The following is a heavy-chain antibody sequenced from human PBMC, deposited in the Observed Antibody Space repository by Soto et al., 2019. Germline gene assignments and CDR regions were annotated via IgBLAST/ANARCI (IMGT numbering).Heavy chain of an antibody. CDR3: ARDRSTYGGGGTGEVKENWFDP. D-gene: IGHD3-3*02. CDR2: AYYSGST. J-gene: IGHJ5*02. V-gene: IGHV4-59*01. CDR1: GVSISHYY. Sequence: SETLSLTYSVSGVSISHYYWSWIRHSPGKGLEWIGYAYYSGSTDYNPSLKSRVTMAVDTSKNQVSLKLNSVTTADTAVYYCARDRSTYGGGGTGEVKENWFDPWGPGTLVTV.